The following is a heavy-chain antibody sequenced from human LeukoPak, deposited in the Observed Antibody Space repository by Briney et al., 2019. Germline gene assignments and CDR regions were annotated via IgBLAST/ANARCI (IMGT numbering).Heavy chain of an antibody. V-gene: IGHV3-7*01. J-gene: IGHJ4*02. CDR2: INQDGSEK. D-gene: IGHD5-24*01. CDR1: GFTFSNYW. Sequence: GGSLRLSCAVSGFTFSNYWMSWVRQAPGKGLEWVANINQDGSEKFYVDSVEGRFTISRDNAKNSVFLHMSSLRVEDTGVYYCARTSDGYGKFDYWGQGTLVTVSS. CDR3: ARTSDGYGKFDY.